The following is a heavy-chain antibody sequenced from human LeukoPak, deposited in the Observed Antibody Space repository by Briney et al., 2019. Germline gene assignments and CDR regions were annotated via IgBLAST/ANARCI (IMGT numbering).Heavy chain of an antibody. CDR3: ASGFGELSNNYYYYYGMDV. Sequence: SSQTLSLTCTVSGGSISSGGYYWSWIRQHPGKGLEWIGYIYYSGSTYYNPSLKSRVTISVDTSKNQFSLKLSSVTAADTAVYYCASGFGELSNNYYYYYGMDVWGQGTTVTVSS. CDR1: GGSISSGGYY. D-gene: IGHD3-10*01. V-gene: IGHV4-31*03. CDR2: IYYSGST. J-gene: IGHJ6*02.